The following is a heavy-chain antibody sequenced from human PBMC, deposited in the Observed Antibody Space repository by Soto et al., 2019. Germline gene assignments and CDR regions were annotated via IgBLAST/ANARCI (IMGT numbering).Heavy chain of an antibody. CDR1: GFSFSSYG. Sequence: QVHLLESGGGVVQPGRSLRLSCAASGFSFSSYGMDWVRQAPCKRLEWVAVIWYDESNKYYADSVKGRFTISRDNSKNALYLQVNSLRAEDTAVYYCARDHLDPYYFDYWGQGTLVTVSS. CDR2: IWYDESNK. V-gene: IGHV3-33*01. J-gene: IGHJ4*02. CDR3: ARDHLDPYYFDY.